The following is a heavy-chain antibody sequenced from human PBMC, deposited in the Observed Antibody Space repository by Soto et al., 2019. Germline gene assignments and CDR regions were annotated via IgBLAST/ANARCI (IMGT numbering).Heavy chain of an antibody. J-gene: IGHJ4*02. V-gene: IGHV3-23*01. CDR3: VKRICRNCPWSS. D-gene: IGHD2-15*01. Sequence: EVHLLESGGGLVQPGGSLRLSCEASIFTFNNIPMGWVRQAPGQGLKYVSSINENGDSTFYADSVKGRFTISRDNSKSTLHLQMNSLRADDTAVYYCVKRICRNCPWSSWGQGTLVTVSP. CDR2: INENGDST. CDR1: IFTFNNIP.